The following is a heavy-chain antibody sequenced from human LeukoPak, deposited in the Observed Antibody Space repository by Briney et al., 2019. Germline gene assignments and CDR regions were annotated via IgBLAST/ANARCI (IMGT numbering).Heavy chain of an antibody. V-gene: IGHV1-2*02. D-gene: IGHD5-12*01. J-gene: IGHJ5*02. CDR1: GYTFTGYY. Sequence: ASVKVSCKASGYTFTGYYMLWVRQAPGQGLEWMGWINPNSGGTNYAQKFQGRVTMTRDTSISTAYMELSRLRSDDTAVYYCARDLGGRSGYDPNWFDPWGQGTLVTVSS. CDR3: ARDLGGRSGYDPNWFDP. CDR2: INPNSGGT.